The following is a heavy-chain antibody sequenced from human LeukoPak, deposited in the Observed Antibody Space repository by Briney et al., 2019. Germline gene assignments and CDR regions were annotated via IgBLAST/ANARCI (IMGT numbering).Heavy chain of an antibody. V-gene: IGHV3-74*03. Sequence: PGGSLRLSCEGSGFTFSTTWMHWVRLAPGKGLVWVAHIESDGRSTTYADSVKGRFTISRDNAKNTLYLQMNSLRVEDTAVYYCARDGAGSGWYYWGQGILVTVSS. CDR1: GFTFSTTW. CDR2: IESDGRST. D-gene: IGHD6-19*01. J-gene: IGHJ4*02. CDR3: ARDGAGSGWYY.